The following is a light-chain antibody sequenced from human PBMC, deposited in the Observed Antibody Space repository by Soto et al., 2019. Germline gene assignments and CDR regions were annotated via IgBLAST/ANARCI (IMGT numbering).Light chain of an antibody. CDR2: SNY. J-gene: IGLJ1*01. CDR3: AAWDDSRSGLYV. CDR1: SSNIGSNY. V-gene: IGLV1-47*02. Sequence: QSVLTQPPSASGTPGQRVTISCSGSSSNIGSNYVFWYQQLPGTAPKLLIYSNYQRPSGVPDRFSGSKSGASASLAISGLRSEDEADYYCAAWDDSRSGLYVFGTGTKLTVL.